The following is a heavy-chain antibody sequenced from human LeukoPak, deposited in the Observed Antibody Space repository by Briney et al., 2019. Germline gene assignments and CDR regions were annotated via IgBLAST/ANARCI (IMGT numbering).Heavy chain of an antibody. CDR3: ARDQRLLWFGEFDLDYYYYGMDV. V-gene: IGHV3-30*02. CDR2: IRYDGSNK. D-gene: IGHD3-10*01. J-gene: IGHJ6*02. Sequence: GGSLRLSCAASGFTFSSYGMHWVRQAPGKGLEWVAFIRYDGSNKYYADSVKGRFTISRDNSKNTLYLQMNSLRAEDTAVYYCARDQRLLWFGEFDLDYYYYGMDVWGQGTTVTVSS. CDR1: GFTFSSYG.